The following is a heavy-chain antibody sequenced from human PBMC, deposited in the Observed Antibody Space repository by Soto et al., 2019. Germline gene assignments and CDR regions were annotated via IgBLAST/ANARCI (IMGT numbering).Heavy chain of an antibody. CDR1: GGTFSSYA. Sequence: QVQLVQSGAEVKKPGSSVKVSCKASGGTFSSYAISWVQQAPGQGLEWMGGIIPIFGTANYAQKFQGRVTMTADESTSTAYMELSSLRSEDTAVYYCARASDSSGYYFDYWGQGTLVTVSS. J-gene: IGHJ4*02. V-gene: IGHV1-69*01. CDR3: ARASDSSGYYFDY. D-gene: IGHD3-22*01. CDR2: IIPIFGTA.